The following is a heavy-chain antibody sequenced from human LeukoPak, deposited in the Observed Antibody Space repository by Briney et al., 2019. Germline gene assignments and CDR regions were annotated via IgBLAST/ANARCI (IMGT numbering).Heavy chain of an antibody. V-gene: IGHV1-46*01. D-gene: IGHD2-2*01. Sequence: ASVKVSCRASGHTFTSYYMHWVRQAPGQGLEWMGIINPSGGSTSYAQKFQGRVTMTRDTSTTTVYMELSSLRSEDTAVYYCARDIVVIPAANGIDYWGQGALVTVSS. CDR2: INPSGGST. CDR1: GHTFTSYY. J-gene: IGHJ4*02. CDR3: ARDIVVIPAANGIDY.